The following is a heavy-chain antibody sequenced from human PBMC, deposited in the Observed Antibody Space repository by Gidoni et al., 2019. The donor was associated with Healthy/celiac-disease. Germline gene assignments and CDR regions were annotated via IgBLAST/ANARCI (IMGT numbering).Heavy chain of an antibody. J-gene: IGHJ4*02. D-gene: IGHD5-12*01. Sequence: QVQLQESGPGLVKPSETLSLTCTVSGGSISSYYWSWIRQPPGKGLEWIGYIYYSGSTNYNPSLKSRVTISVDTSKNQFSLKLSSVTAADTAVYYCARGGGYDYAPHFDYWGQGTLVTVSS. CDR1: GGSISSYY. V-gene: IGHV4-59*01. CDR3: ARGGGYDYAPHFDY. CDR2: IYYSGST.